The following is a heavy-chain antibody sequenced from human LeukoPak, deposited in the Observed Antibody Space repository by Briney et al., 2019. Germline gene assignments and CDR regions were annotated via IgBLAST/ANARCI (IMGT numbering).Heavy chain of an antibody. D-gene: IGHD6-19*01. V-gene: IGHV3-23*01. CDR3: AKMVHTEQWLVPFDY. J-gene: IGHJ4*02. CDR2: ISGSGGST. CDR1: GFTFSNFA. Sequence: GRSLRLSCAASGFTFSNFAMNWVRQAPGKGLEWVSTISGSGGSTYYADSVKGRFTISRDNSKNTLYLQMNSLRAEDTAVYYCAKMVHTEQWLVPFDYWGQGTLVTVSS.